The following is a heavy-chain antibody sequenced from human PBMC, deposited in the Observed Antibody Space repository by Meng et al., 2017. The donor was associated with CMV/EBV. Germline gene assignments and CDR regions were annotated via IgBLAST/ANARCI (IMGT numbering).Heavy chain of an antibody. CDR3: RLGHYSQD. CDR1: GLPISNYW. Sequence: LVASGGVWVQPGGSLRLYCAASGLPISNYWMSWVRQAPGKGLEWVANIKNDGSERYYVDSVKGRFSISRDNADNSLYLQMNNLRAEDTAVYYCRLGHYSQDWGQGTLVTVSS. D-gene: IGHD4-17*01. J-gene: IGHJ4*02. V-gene: IGHV3-7*02. CDR2: IKNDGSER.